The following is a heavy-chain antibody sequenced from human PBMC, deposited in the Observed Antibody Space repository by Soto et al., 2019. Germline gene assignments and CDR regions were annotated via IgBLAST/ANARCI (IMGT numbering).Heavy chain of an antibody. CDR3: AGDRGSYALDY. J-gene: IGHJ4*02. Sequence: QVQLVQSGAEVKKPGASVKVSCKASGYTFTSYGISWVRQAPGQGLEWMGWISANNGNTNYAQKLQGRVTMTTDTSTSTAYRELRSLRSDDTAVYYCAGDRGSYALDYWGQGTLVTVSS. CDR2: ISANNGNT. D-gene: IGHD1-26*01. CDR1: GYTFTSYG. V-gene: IGHV1-18*01.